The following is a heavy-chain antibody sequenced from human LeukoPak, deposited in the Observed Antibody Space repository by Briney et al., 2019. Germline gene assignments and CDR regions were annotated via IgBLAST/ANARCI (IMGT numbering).Heavy chain of an antibody. Sequence: GGSLRLSCTASGFTFSSYAMSWVRQAPGKGLEWVSAISGSGGSTYYADSVKGRLTISRDNSKNTLYLQMNSLRAEDTAVYYCAKVGDSSGFDYWGQGTLVTVSS. D-gene: IGHD3-22*01. CDR3: AKVGDSSGFDY. V-gene: IGHV3-23*01. CDR1: GFTFSSYA. J-gene: IGHJ4*02. CDR2: ISGSGGST.